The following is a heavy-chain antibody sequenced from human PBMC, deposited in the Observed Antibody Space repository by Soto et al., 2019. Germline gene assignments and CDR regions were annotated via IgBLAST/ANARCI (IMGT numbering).Heavy chain of an antibody. V-gene: IGHV3-30-3*01. CDR2: ISYDGSNK. D-gene: IGHD3-3*01. CDR1: GFTFSSYA. CDR3: ARGGAYDFWSGYTYHYYGKDV. Sequence: GGSLGLSCAASGFTFSSYAMHWVRQAPGKGLEWVAVISYDGSNKYYADSVKGRFTISRDNSKNTLYLQMKSLRAEDTAVYYCARGGAYDFWSGYTYHYYGKDVWGQGNTVTVS. J-gene: IGHJ6*02.